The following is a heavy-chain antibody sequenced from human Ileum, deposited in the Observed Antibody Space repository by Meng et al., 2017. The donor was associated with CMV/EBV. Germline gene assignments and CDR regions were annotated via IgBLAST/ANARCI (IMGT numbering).Heavy chain of an antibody. CDR1: TFSGYG. V-gene: IGHV3-23*01. D-gene: IGHD6-19*01. CDR2: IRDSGANT. CDR3: ARALGLGAVMPNYDAFDL. J-gene: IGHJ3*01. Sequence: TFSGYGMSWGRQAPGKGLEWVSAIRDSGANTYYAGSVTGRFTISRDNSHNTLYLQMHSLRAEDTAVYYCARALGLGAVMPNYDAFDLWGQGTVVTVSS.